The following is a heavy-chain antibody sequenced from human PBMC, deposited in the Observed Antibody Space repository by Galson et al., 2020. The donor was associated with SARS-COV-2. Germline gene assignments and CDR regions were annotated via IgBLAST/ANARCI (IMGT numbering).Heavy chain of an antibody. CDR3: AKTPKQWLVLNNEYWYFDL. V-gene: IGHV4-39*01. CDR2: IYYSGST. D-gene: IGHD6-19*01. Sequence: SETLSLTCTVSGGSISSSSYYWGWIRQPPGKGLEWIGSIYYSGSTYYNPSLKSRVTISVDTSKNQFSLKLSSVTAADTAVYYCAKTPKQWLVLNNEYWYFDLWGRGTLVTVSS. J-gene: IGHJ2*01. CDR1: GGSISSSSYY.